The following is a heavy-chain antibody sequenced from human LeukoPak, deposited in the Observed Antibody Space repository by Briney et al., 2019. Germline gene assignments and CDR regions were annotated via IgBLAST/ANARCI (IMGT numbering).Heavy chain of an antibody. J-gene: IGHJ4*02. CDR2: IPHDASNI. D-gene: IGHD3-22*01. Sequence: GGSLRLSCAASKFTFSNYALHWVRQAPGKGLEWVAAIPHDASNIYYADSVKGRFTISRDNSKNTLYLQMNSLRAEDTAVYYCARVLNHYYDSSGFDYWGQGTLVTVSS. V-gene: IGHV3-30*14. CDR1: KFTFSNYA. CDR3: ARVLNHYYDSSGFDY.